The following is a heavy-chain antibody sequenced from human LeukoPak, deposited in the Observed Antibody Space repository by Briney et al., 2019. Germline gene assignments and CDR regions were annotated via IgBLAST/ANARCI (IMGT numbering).Heavy chain of an antibody. V-gene: IGHV3-23*01. J-gene: IGHJ4*02. CDR3: AKSASAGPAEGFDY. CDR2: ISGSGGST. Sequence: PGGSLRLSCAASGFTFSSYAMSWVRQAPGKGLEWVSAISGSGGSTYYADSVKGRLTISRDNSKNTLYLQMDSLRAEDTAVYYCAKSASAGPAEGFDYWGQGTLVTVSS. CDR1: GFTFSSYA. D-gene: IGHD3-10*01.